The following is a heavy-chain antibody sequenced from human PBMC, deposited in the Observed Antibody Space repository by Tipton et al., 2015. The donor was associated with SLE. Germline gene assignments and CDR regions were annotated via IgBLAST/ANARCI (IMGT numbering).Heavy chain of an antibody. D-gene: IGHD3-3*01. J-gene: IGHJ4*02. Sequence: SLRLSCAAYGFTFSSYDMHWVRQAPGKGLEWVGRIKSKTDGGTTDYAVAVKGRFTISRDDSKSTLYLQMNSLKTEDTAVYYCTTDSIYDFWNHGGFDYWGQGTLVTVSS. CDR3: TTDSIYDFWNHGGFDY. CDR1: GFTFSSYD. V-gene: IGHV3-15*01. CDR2: IKSKTDGGTT.